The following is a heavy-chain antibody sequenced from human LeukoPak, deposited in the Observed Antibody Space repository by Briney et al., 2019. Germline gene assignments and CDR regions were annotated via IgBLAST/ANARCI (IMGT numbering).Heavy chain of an antibody. J-gene: IGHJ6*02. D-gene: IGHD4-17*01. V-gene: IGHV3-64*01. CDR3: ARTSTVSTAIPNGMGV. CDR1: GFTFSSYA. CDR2: ISSNGGST. Sequence: GGSLTLSCAASGFTFSSYAMHWVRQAPGKGLEHVSCISSNGGSTYYANSVKGIFIITRDNSKNTVYLQMGTLRAEDMAVDYGARTSTVSTAIPNGMGVWGQGTTVTVSS.